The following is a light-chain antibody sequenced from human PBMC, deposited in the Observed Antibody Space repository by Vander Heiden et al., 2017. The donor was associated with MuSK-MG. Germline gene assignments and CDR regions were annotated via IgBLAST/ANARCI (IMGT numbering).Light chain of an antibody. CDR2: LGS. CDR1: QSLLHSNGYNY. V-gene: IGKV2-28*01. J-gene: IGKJ5*01. Sequence: DIAMTTSGLSMPVTPGEPASISCRSSQSLLHSNGYNYLDWYLQKPGQSPQLLIYLGSNRASGVPDRFSGSGSGTDFTLKISRVEAEDVGVYYCMQALQTSITFGQGTRLEIK. CDR3: MQALQTSIT.